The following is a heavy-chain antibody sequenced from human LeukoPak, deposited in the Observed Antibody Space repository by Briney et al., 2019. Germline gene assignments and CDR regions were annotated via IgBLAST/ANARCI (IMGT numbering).Heavy chain of an antibody. CDR1: GFTFSDYG. D-gene: IGHD5-24*01. CDR3: AKEYGYRETEIEIAPNVFDY. Sequence: SGGSLRLSCEVSGFTFSDYGMHWGRQAPAKGLELVAVMSYGGNNKEYEDSVKGRLTISRENFKITVYLQMNSLRDEDTALYYCAKEYGYRETEIEIAPNVFDYWGQGTLVIVSS. V-gene: IGHV3-30*18. CDR2: MSYGGNNK. J-gene: IGHJ4*02.